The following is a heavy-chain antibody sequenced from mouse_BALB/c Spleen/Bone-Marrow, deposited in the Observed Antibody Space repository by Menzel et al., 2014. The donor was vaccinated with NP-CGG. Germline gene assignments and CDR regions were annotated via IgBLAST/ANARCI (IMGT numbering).Heavy chain of an antibody. D-gene: IGHD2-1*01. CDR2: IWSGGST. J-gene: IGHJ4*01. CDR1: GFSLTTYD. Sequence: VKLQESGPGLVQPSQSLSITCTVSGFSLTTYDVVWVRQSPGKGLEWLGVIWSGGSTDYNAAFISRLSIDKDNSKGQVFFKMNNLQAYDTAIYYCARRNGNFRYYAMDYWGQGTSVTVSS. V-gene: IGHV2-2*01. CDR3: ARRNGNFRYYAMDY.